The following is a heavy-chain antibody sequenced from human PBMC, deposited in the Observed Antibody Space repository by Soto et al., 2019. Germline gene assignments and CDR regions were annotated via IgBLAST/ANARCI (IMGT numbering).Heavy chain of an antibody. CDR2: IYYSGST. CDR1: GGSISSYY. J-gene: IGHJ4*02. D-gene: IGHD3-22*01. CDR3: ARASYGSSSYYLDY. Sequence: SETLSVTCAVSGGSISSYYWSWSRQPPGRGLEWIGYIYYSGSTNYNPSLKSRVTISVDTSKNQFSLNLSSVTAADTAVYYCARASYGSSSYYLDYWGQGTLVTVSS. V-gene: IGHV4-59*08.